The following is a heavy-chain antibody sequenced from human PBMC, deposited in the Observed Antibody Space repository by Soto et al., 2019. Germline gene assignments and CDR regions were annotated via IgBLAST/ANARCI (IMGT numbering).Heavy chain of an antibody. J-gene: IGHJ6*02. D-gene: IGHD2-8*01. CDR2: ISSSSSYI. Sequence: GSLILSCAASGFTFSSYSMNWVRQAPGKGLEWVSSISSSSSYIYYADSVKVRFTISRDNAKKSLYLQMNSLRAEDTDVYYCARVNGGGMDVWGQGTKVTVYS. CDR1: GFTFSSYS. CDR3: ARVNGGGMDV. V-gene: IGHV3-21*01.